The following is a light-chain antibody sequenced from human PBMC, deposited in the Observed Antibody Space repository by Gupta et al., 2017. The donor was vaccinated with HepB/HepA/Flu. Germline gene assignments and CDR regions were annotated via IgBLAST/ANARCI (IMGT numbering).Light chain of an antibody. CDR1: SSDVGGYNY. J-gene: IGLJ3*02. CDR2: DVS. V-gene: IGLV2-14*03. CDR3: SSYTSSSTLEV. Sequence: SGLTQPSSGSGSPGQSITISCTGTSSDVGGYNYVSWYQQHPGKAPKLMIYDVSNRTSGVSNRFSGSKSGNTASLTISGLQAEDEADYYCSSYTSSSTLEVFGGGTKLTVL.